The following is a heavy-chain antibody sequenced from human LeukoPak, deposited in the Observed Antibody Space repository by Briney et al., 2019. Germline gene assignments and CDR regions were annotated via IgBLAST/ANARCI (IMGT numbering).Heavy chain of an antibody. CDR3: ARGPTDFDY. CDR2: VNHSGST. J-gene: IGHJ4*02. D-gene: IGHD1-1*01. V-gene: IGHV4-34*01. Sequence: SETLSFTCAVYGGSFSGYYWSWIRQPPGKGLEWIGEVNHSGSTNYNPSLKSRVITSVDTSKNQFSLKLSSVTAADTAVYYCARGPTDFDYWGQGTLVTVSS. CDR1: GGSFSGYY.